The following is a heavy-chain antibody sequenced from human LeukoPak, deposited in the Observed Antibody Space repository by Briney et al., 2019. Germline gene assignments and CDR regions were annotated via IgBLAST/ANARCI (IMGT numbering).Heavy chain of an antibody. J-gene: IGHJ3*02. CDR3: ARQIGVVVAGHDAFDI. V-gene: IGHV4-34*01. CDR1: GDSISGYY. Sequence: SETLSLTCTVSGDSISGYYWSWIRQPPGKGLEWIGEINHSGSTNYNPSLKGRVTISVDTSKNQFSLKLSSVTAADTAVYYCARQIGVVVAGHDAFDIWGQGTMVTVSS. CDR2: INHSGST. D-gene: IGHD2-15*01.